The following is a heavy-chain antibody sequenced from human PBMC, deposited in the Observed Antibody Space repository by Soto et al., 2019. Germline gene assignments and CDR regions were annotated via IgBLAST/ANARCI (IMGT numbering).Heavy chain of an antibody. CDR3: ARDGYNLFDY. D-gene: IGHD5-12*01. V-gene: IGHV4-61*01. CDR1: GGSVSSGSYY. Sequence: PSDTLSLTCTVSGGSVSSGSYYWCWIRQPPGKGLEWIGYIYYSGSTNYNPSLKSRVTISVDTSKNQFSLKLSSVTAADTAVYYCARDGYNLFDYWGQGXLVTVYS. J-gene: IGHJ4*02. CDR2: IYYSGST.